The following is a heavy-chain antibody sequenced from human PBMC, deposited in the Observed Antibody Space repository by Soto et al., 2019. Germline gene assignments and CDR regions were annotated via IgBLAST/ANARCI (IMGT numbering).Heavy chain of an antibody. V-gene: IGHV1-18*01. Sequence: ALVKFYCKAFGYRYTIYVVSRVLQDPGQGLEWMGWISAYNGNTNYAQKLQGRVTMTTDTSTSTAYMELRSLRSDDTAVYYCARENSYGLGGAFDIWGQGTMVTVSS. D-gene: IGHD3-10*01. CDR2: ISAYNGNT. J-gene: IGHJ3*02. CDR3: ARENSYGLGGAFDI. CDR1: GYRYTIYV.